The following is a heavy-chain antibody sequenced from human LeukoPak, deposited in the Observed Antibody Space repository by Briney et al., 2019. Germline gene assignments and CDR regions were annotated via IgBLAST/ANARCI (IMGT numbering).Heavy chain of an antibody. V-gene: IGHV3-23*01. CDR3: AKDRCSGGTCYTFFDY. J-gene: IGHJ4*02. D-gene: IGHD2-15*01. CDR2: ISGSGGGI. Sequence: PGGSLSLSYAASGLTFSSYAISWVRQTPGKGLEWVSTISGSGGGIYYADPVEGRFTISRDNSKNTVYLQMKSLKAEDTAVYYCAKDRCSGGTCYTFFDYWGQGTLFTVSS. CDR1: GLTFSSYA.